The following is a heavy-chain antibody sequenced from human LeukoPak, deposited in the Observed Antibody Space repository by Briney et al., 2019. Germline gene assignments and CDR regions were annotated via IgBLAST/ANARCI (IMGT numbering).Heavy chain of an antibody. V-gene: IGHV4-59*01. D-gene: IGHD1-14*01. CDR1: GGSITSYY. CDR3: ARASTTFDD. CDR2: VSDGGRT. Sequence: SETLSLTCSGSGGSITSYYWSWIRQPPGKGLEWIGHVSDGGRTNYSPSLRSRVSISVDTSKNQFSLELNSVTAADTAVYFCARASTTFDDWGQGTLVTVSS. J-gene: IGHJ4*02.